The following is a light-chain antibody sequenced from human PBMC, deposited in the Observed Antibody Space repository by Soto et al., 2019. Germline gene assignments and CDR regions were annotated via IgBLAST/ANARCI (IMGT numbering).Light chain of an antibody. CDR1: QSVSNNY. Sequence: EIVLTQSPGTLSLSTGERATLSCSASQSVSNNYLAWYQQKPGQAPRLLIYGASSRATGIPDRFSGSGSGTDFTLTISSLQPEDFATYYCQQIYSTPITFGQGTRLGI. CDR3: QQIYSTPIT. CDR2: GAS. V-gene: IGKV3-20*01. J-gene: IGKJ5*01.